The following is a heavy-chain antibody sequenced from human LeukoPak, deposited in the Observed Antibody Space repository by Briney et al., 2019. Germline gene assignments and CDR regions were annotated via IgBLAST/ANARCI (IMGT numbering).Heavy chain of an antibody. CDR2: INWNGGST. V-gene: IGHV3-20*04. J-gene: IGHJ4*02. CDR1: GFTFDDYG. Sequence: GGSLRLSCAASGFTFDDYGMSWVRQAPGKGLEWVSGINWNGGSTGYADSVKGRFTISRDNSKNTLYLQMNSLRAEDTAVYYCAKEIAVAGTPYFDYWGQGTLVTVSA. CDR3: AKEIAVAGTPYFDY. D-gene: IGHD6-19*01.